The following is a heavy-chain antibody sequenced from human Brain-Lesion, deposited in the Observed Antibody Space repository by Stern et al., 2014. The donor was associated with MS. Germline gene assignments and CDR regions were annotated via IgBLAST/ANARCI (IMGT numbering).Heavy chain of an antibody. CDR3: ATYYYDSTGYNDF. Sequence: QVQLVESGAEVKKPGASVKVSCKASGYTFTGYYMHWVRQAPGPGLEWKGWINPKSGGTNYAQKFQGWVTMTRDTSINTAYMELSRLRSDDTAVYYCATYYYDSTGYNDFWGQGTLVTVSS. CDR1: GYTFTGYY. CDR2: INPKSGGT. D-gene: IGHD3-22*01. V-gene: IGHV1-2*04. J-gene: IGHJ4*02.